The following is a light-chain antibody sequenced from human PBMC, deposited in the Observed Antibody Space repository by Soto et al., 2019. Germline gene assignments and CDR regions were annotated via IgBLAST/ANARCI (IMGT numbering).Light chain of an antibody. CDR2: AAS. CDR1: QDITNN. J-gene: IGKJ1*01. V-gene: IGKV1-6*01. CDR3: LQIYNYPRT. Sequence: AIQMTQSASSLSASVGDRVTIACRASQDITNNLGWYQQTPGKAPKILIFAASSLRRGVPSRFSGSGSGTDFTLTISSLQPEDFATEYCLQIYNYPRTFGQGTKVDIK.